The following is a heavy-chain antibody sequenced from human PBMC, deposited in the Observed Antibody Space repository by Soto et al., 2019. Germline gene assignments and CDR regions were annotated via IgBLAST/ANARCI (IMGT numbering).Heavy chain of an antibody. CDR3: AREKEDDSGDYNAFDI. D-gene: IGHD4-17*01. Sequence: PSETLSLTCTVSGDSINNGDCYWSWLRQLAGKGLEWIGYIYYSGSKYYNPSLKSRVSMSVDTSKNHFSLNLTSVTAADTAVYYCAREKEDDSGDYNAFDIWGQGTVVTVSS. J-gene: IGHJ3*02. CDR2: IYYSGSK. CDR1: GDSINNGDCY. V-gene: IGHV4-30-4*01.